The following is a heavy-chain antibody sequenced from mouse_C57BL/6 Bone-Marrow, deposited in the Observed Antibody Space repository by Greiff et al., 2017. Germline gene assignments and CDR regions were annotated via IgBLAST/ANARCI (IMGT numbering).Heavy chain of an antibody. CDR1: GYTFTSYW. CDR3: ARWGLRRFYAMDY. CDR2: INPSSGYT. D-gene: IGHD2-4*01. V-gene: IGHV1-7*01. Sequence: QVQLQQSGAELAKPGASVKLSCKASGYTFTSYWMHWVKQRPGQGLEWIGYINPSSGYTKYNQKFKDKATLTADKSSSTAYMQLSSLTYEYSAVYYCARWGLRRFYAMDYWGQGTSVTVSS. J-gene: IGHJ4*01.